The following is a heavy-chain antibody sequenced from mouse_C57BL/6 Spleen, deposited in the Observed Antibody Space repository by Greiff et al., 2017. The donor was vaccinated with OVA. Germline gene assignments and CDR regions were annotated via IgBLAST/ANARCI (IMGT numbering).Heavy chain of an antibody. Sequence: EVQGVESGGGLVKPGGSLKLSCAASGFTFSSYTMSWVRQTPEKRLEWVATISGGGGNTYYPDSVKGRFTISRDNAKNTLYLQMSSLRSEDTALYYCARPNWDWYFDVWGTGTTVTVSS. CDR1: GFTFSSYT. CDR3: ARPNWDWYFDV. J-gene: IGHJ1*03. CDR2: ISGGGGNT. D-gene: IGHD4-1*01. V-gene: IGHV5-9*01.